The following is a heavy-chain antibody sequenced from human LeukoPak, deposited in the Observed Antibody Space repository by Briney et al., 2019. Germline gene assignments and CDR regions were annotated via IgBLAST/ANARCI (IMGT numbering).Heavy chain of an antibody. CDR1: GFTVSNSY. CDR3: AREYCSGGSCYVDY. D-gene: IGHD2-15*01. CDR2: IYSGGST. J-gene: IGHJ4*02. Sequence: GGSLRLSCAASGFTVSNSYMSWVRQAPGKGLEWVSVIYSGGSTYYADSVKGRFTISRDNSKNTLYLQMNSLRAEDTAVYYCAREYCSGGSCYVDYWGQGTLVTVSS. V-gene: IGHV3-53*01.